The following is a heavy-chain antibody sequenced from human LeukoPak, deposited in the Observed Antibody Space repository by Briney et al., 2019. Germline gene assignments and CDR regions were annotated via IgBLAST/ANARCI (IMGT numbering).Heavy chain of an antibody. Sequence: GESLKIPCKGSGYSFTSYWIGLVRQMPGKGLEWMGIIHPGDSDTRYRPSFQGQVTISADKSISTAYLQWSSLKASDTAMYYCARHATAAGSAAWWGQGTLVTVSS. D-gene: IGHD6-13*01. J-gene: IGHJ4*02. CDR1: GYSFTSYW. V-gene: IGHV5-51*01. CDR2: IHPGDSDT. CDR3: ARHATAAGSAAW.